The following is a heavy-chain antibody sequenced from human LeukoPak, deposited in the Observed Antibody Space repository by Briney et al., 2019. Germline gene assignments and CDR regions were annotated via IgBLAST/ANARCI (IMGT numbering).Heavy chain of an antibody. CDR3: ARDSPPWIAAAGTDYYYGMDV. CDR1: GGSISSGGYY. V-gene: IGHV4-31*03. CDR2: IYYSGST. J-gene: IGHJ6*04. Sequence: PSQTLSLTCTVSGGSISSGGYYWSWIRQHPGKGLEWIGYIYYSGSTYYNPSLKSRVTISVDTSKNQFSLKLSSVTVADTAVYYCARDSPPWIAAAGTDYYYGMDVWGKGTTVTVSS. D-gene: IGHD6-13*01.